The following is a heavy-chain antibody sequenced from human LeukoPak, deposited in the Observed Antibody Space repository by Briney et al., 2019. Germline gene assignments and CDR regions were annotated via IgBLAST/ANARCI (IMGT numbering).Heavy chain of an antibody. CDR3: AKRDTILSKGPEY. D-gene: IGHD5-24*01. V-gene: IGHV3-48*01. CDR2: ISSSSSTI. Sequence: GGSLRLSCAASGFTFSTYTMNWVRQAPGKGLEWVSYISSSSSTIYYVDSVKGRFTISRDNAKNTLYLQMNSLRAEDTAIYYCAKRDTILSKGPEYWGQGTLVTVSS. CDR1: GFTFSTYT. J-gene: IGHJ4*02.